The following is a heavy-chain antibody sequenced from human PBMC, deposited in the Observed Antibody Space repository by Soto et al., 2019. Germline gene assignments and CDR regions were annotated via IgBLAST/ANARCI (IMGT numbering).Heavy chain of an antibody. CDR3: ARETDHGDRYNFYYAMDV. J-gene: IGHJ6*02. CDR2: IYYSGST. CDR1: GGYISSYY. V-gene: IGHV4-59*01. Sequence: SETLSLTCTVSGGYISSYYWTWIRQPPGKGLEWIGYIYYSGSTNYNPSLKSRVTMSIDTSKNQFSLKLSSVTAADTAVYYCARETDHGDRYNFYYAMDVWGQGTTVTVSS. D-gene: IGHD4-17*01.